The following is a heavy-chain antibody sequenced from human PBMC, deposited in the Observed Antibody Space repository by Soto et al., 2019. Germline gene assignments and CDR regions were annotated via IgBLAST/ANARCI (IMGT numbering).Heavy chain of an antibody. J-gene: IGHJ5*02. Sequence: SETLSLTCTVSGGSISSGDDYWSWIRQPPGKGLEWIGYIYYSGSTYYNPSLKSRVTISVDTSKNEFSLKLSSVTAADTAVYYCARHSSGTSFDPWGQGTLVTVSS. CDR2: IYYSGST. V-gene: IGHV4-30-4*01. CDR3: ARHSSGTSFDP. D-gene: IGHD3-10*01. CDR1: GGSISSGDDY.